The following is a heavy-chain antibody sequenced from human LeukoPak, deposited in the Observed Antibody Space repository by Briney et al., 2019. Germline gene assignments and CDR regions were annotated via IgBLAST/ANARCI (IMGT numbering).Heavy chain of an antibody. CDR2: NYYSGST. CDR1: GGSISSYY. CDR3: ARVYSHWIYYFDY. J-gene: IGHJ4*02. V-gene: IGHV4-59*01. Sequence: SETLSLTCTVSGGSISSYYWSWIRQPPGKGLEWIGYNYYSGSTNYNPSLKSRVTISVDTSENQFSLKLSSVTAADTAVYYCARVYSHWIYYFDYWGQGTLVTVSS. D-gene: IGHD2-8*01.